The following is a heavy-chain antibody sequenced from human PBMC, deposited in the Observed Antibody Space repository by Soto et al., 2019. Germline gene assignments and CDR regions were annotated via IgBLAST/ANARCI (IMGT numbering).Heavy chain of an antibody. Sequence: GASVKVSCKASGYTFTSYAMHWVRQAPGQRLEWMGWINAGNGNTKYSQKFQGRVTITRDTSASTAYMELSSLRSEDTAVYYCARVGCISTSCYPGASLWFDPWGQGTLVTVSS. D-gene: IGHD2-2*01. CDR2: INAGNGNT. CDR3: ARVGCISTSCYPGASLWFDP. J-gene: IGHJ5*02. CDR1: GYTFTSYA. V-gene: IGHV1-3*01.